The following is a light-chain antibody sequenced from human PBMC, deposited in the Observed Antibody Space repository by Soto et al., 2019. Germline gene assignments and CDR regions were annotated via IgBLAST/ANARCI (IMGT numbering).Light chain of an antibody. V-gene: IGLV2-8*01. CDR1: SSDVGGYNF. CDR2: EVS. Sequence: QSALTQPPSASGSPGQSVTISCTGTSSDVGGYNFVSWYQQHPGKAPKLMIYEVSKRPSGVPDRFSGSKSGNTASLTVSGLQAEDEADYYCRSYAGGNNLVFGGGTKVTFL. J-gene: IGLJ2*01. CDR3: RSYAGGNNLV.